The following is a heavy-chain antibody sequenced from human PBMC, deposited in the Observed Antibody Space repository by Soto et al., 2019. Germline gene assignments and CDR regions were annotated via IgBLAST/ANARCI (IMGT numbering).Heavy chain of an antibody. CDR3: ARAEYGGNSHGAFDI. CDR2: ISYDGSNK. V-gene: IGHV3-30-3*01. CDR1: GFTFSSYA. D-gene: IGHD2-21*02. J-gene: IGHJ3*02. Sequence: QVQLVESGGGVVQPGRSLRLSCAASGFTFSSYAMHWVRQAPGKGLEWVAVISYDGSNKYYADSVKGRFTISRDNSKNTLYLQMNGLRAEDTAVYYCARAEYGGNSHGAFDIWGQGTMVTVSS.